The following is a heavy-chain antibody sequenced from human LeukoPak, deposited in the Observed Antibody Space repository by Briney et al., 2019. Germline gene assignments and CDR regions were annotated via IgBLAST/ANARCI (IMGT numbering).Heavy chain of an antibody. CDR2: ISESGGST. D-gene: IGHD3-10*01. Sequence: GGSLRLSCVVSGITLSNYAMSWVRQAPGKGLEWVSGISESGGSTKYVDSVKGRFTISRDNSLNTVYLQMNSLRAEDTAVYFCAKRGIVIRGVLIIGFHKEAYYFDYWGQGILVTVSS. J-gene: IGHJ4*02. CDR3: AKRGIVIRGVLIIGFHKEAYYFDY. V-gene: IGHV3-23*01. CDR1: GITLSNYA.